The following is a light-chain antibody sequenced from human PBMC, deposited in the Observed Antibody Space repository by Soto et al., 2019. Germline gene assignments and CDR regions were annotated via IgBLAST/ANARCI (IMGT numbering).Light chain of an antibody. V-gene: IGKV1-39*01. J-gene: IGKJ1*01. CDR1: QSISSY. Sequence: DIQMTQSPSSLSASVGDRVTITCRASQSISSYLNWYQQKPGKAPKLLIFDASSLQSGVPSRFSGSGSGTDFTLTISSLQPEDFAIYYCQQSYSDPRTFGQGTKVDIK. CDR2: DAS. CDR3: QQSYSDPRT.